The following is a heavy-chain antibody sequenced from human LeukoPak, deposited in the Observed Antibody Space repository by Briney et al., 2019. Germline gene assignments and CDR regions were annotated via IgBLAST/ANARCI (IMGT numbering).Heavy chain of an antibody. CDR1: GCTFTSYY. D-gene: IGHD4-11*01. V-gene: IGHV1-8*02. CDR3: ARGMGLQARDMTN. Sequence: ASVKVSCKASGCTFTSYYMHWVRQAPGQGLEWMGWMNPNSGNTGYAQKFQGRVTMTRNTSISTAYMELSSLRSEDTAVYYCARGMGLQARDMTNWGQGTLVTVSS. J-gene: IGHJ4*02. CDR2: MNPNSGNT.